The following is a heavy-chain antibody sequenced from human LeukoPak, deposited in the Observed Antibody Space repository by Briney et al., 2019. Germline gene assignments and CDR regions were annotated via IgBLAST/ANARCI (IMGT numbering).Heavy chain of an antibody. CDR1: GGTFSSYA. J-gene: IGHJ3*02. Sequence: GASVKVYCKASGGTFSSYAISWVRQAPGQGLEWMGGIIPIFGTANYAQKFQGRVTITADESTSTAYMELSSLRSEDTAVYYCARGTDTAMATLIDAFDIWGQGTMVTVSS. V-gene: IGHV1-69*13. CDR2: IIPIFGTA. D-gene: IGHD5-18*01. CDR3: ARGTDTAMATLIDAFDI.